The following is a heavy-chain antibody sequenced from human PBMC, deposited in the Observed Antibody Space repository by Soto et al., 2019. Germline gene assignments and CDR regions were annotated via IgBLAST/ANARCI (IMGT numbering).Heavy chain of an antibody. Sequence: EVQLVESGGGLVQPGGSLRLSCAASGFTFSDHYMDWVRQAPGKGLEWVGRTRNKANSYTTEYAASVKGRFTISRDDSKNSLYLRMNSLKTEDTAVYYCALSTTFDYWGQGTLVTVSS. D-gene: IGHD1-1*01. J-gene: IGHJ4*02. CDR1: GFTFSDHY. V-gene: IGHV3-72*01. CDR3: ALSTTFDY. CDR2: TRNKANSYTT.